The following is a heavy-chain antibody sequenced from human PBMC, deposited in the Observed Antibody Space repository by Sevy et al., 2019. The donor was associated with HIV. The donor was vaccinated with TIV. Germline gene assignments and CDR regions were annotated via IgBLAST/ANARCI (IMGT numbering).Heavy chain of an antibody. CDR2: IYYSGST. CDR1: GGSISSSSYY. D-gene: IGHD3-10*01. V-gene: IGHV4-39*01. CDR3: ARRSGITMVRGVGAGEKNWFDY. Sequence: SETLSLTCTVSGGSISSSSYYWGWIRQPPGKGLEWIGSIYYSGSTYYNPSLKSRVTISVDTSKNQFSLKLSAVTAADTAVYYCARRSGITMVRGVGAGEKNWFDYWGQGTLVTVSS. J-gene: IGHJ4*02.